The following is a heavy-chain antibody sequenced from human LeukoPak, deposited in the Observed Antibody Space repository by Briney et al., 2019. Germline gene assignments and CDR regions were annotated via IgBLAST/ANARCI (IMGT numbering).Heavy chain of an antibody. D-gene: IGHD6-13*01. V-gene: IGHV4-34*01. CDR3: ARCPRTYPYSSSWYTRRYFDY. Sequence: PSETLSLTCAVYIDSFTNYYWNWIRQTPGKGLEWIGEVNDSGGTNINPSLRSRVILSVDTSKNQFSLKLSSVTAADTAVYYCARCPRTYPYSSSWYTRRYFDYWGQGTLVTVSS. CDR1: IDSFTNYY. CDR2: VNDSGGT. J-gene: IGHJ4*02.